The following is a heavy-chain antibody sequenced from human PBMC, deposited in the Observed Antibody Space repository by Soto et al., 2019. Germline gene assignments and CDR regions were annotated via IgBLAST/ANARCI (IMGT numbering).Heavy chain of an antibody. V-gene: IGHV4-4*02. Sequence: QVQLQQSGPGLVKPSGTLSLTCAVSGGSISSSNWWSWVRQPPWKGLEWIGDIYHSGSTNYNPSRKNRVTILVDKSKNQSSLKLSSVTAADTAVYYCARASIAAAGYYFDYWGQGTLVTVSS. J-gene: IGHJ4*02. CDR3: ARASIAAAGYYFDY. D-gene: IGHD6-13*01. CDR1: GGSISSSNW. CDR2: IYHSGST.